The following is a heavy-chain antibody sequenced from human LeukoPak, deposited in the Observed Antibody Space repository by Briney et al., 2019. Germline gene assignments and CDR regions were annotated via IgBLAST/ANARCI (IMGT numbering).Heavy chain of an antibody. CDR2: IYYSGST. V-gene: IGHV4-39*07. J-gene: IGHJ4*02. D-gene: IGHD3-16*01. CDR3: AREGVFRPKVQVSNAFDY. Sequence: SETLSLTCTVSGGSISSSSYYWGWIRQPPGKGLEWIGSIYYSGSTYYNPSLKSRVTISVDTSKNQFSLKLSSVTAADTAVYYCAREGVFRPKVQVSNAFDYWGQGTLVTVSS. CDR1: GGSISSSSYY.